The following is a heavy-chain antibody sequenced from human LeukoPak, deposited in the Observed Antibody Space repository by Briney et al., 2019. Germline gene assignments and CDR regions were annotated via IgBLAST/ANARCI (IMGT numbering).Heavy chain of an antibody. CDR2: IKSKTDGGTT. Sequence: KPGGSLRLSCAASGFTFTNAWMNWVRQAPGKGREWGGRIKSKTDGGTTDYAAPVKGRFTISRDNSNNTLYLQMNSLRAEDTAVYYCARDWGLIYYYGSGSYYNEHYFDYWGQGTLVTVSS. J-gene: IGHJ4*02. D-gene: IGHD3-10*01. V-gene: IGHV3-15*01. CDR3: ARDWGLIYYYGSGSYYNEHYFDY. CDR1: GFTFTNAW.